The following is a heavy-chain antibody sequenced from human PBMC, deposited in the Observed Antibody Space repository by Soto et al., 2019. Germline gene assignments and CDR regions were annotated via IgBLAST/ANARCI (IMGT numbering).Heavy chain of an antibody. CDR2: ISKSGGTI. Sequence: EVQLVESGGDLVQPGGSLRLSCAASGLTFSAYPMNWVRQAPGKGLEWVSYISKSGGTITYADSVKGRFTISRDNAKNSLYLQMNSLRAEDTALYYCVTWADPGYWGQGTLVTVSS. CDR3: VTWADPGY. CDR1: GLTFSAYP. D-gene: IGHD7-27*01. V-gene: IGHV3-48*01. J-gene: IGHJ4*02.